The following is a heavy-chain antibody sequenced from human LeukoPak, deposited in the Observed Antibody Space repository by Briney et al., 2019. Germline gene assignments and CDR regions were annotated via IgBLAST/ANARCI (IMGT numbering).Heavy chain of an antibody. J-gene: IGHJ4*02. CDR3: ASHGHSSGWYYFDY. D-gene: IGHD6-19*01. CDR2: IYSGGST. CDR1: GFTFSSYA. V-gene: IGHV3-66*02. Sequence: GGSLRLSCAASGFTFSSYAMSWVRQAPGKGLEWVSVIYSGGSTYYADSVKGRFTISRDNSKNTLYLQMNSLRAEDTAVYYCASHGHSSGWYYFDYWGQGTLVTVSS.